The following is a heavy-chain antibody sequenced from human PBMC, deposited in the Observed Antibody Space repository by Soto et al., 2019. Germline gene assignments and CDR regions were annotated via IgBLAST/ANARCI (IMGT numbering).Heavy chain of an antibody. D-gene: IGHD3-3*01. J-gene: IGHJ3*02. CDR2: ISGSGGST. Sequence: EVQVVESGGGLVQPGGSLRLSCVASGFTFSNYWMSWVRQAPGKGLEWVSAISGSGGSTYYADSVKGRFTISRDNSKNTLYLQMNSLRAEDTAVYYCAKDRTYDFWSRAFDIWGQGTMVTVSS. V-gene: IGHV3-23*04. CDR3: AKDRTYDFWSRAFDI. CDR1: GFTFSNYW.